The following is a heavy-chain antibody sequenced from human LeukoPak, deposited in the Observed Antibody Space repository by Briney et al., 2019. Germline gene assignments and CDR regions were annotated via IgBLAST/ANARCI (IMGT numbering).Heavy chain of an antibody. Sequence: GGSLRLSCAASGFTVSTFAMIWVRQPPGKGLEWVSSIFPSGGEIHYADSVRGRFTISRDNSKSTLSLQMNSLRAEDTAIYYCATYRQVLLPFESWGQGTLVTVSS. CDR2: IFPSGGEI. D-gene: IGHD2-8*02. CDR1: GFTVSTFA. V-gene: IGHV3-23*01. CDR3: ATYRQVLLPFES. J-gene: IGHJ4*02.